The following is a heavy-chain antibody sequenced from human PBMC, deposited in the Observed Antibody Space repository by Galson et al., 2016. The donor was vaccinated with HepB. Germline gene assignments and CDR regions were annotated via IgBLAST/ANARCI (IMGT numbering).Heavy chain of an antibody. V-gene: IGHV3-53*01. J-gene: IGHJ4*02. CDR2: MYSGGSK. D-gene: IGHD2-8*01. CDR3: ARGYTSGVPFW. CDR1: GFTFSHYW. Sequence: SLRLSCAASGFTFSHYWMNWVRQAPGKGLEWVAIMYSGGSKQYAGSVKGRVTISRDTSSQTLFLEVSDLRAEDTGIYYCARGYTSGVPFWWGQGTLVTVSS.